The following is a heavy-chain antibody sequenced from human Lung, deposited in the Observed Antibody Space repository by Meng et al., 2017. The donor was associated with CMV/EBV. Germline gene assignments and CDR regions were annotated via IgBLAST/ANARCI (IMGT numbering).Heavy chain of an antibody. CDR3: ARGVIASNYYYYGMDV. J-gene: IGHJ6*02. V-gene: IGHV4-39*07. CDR2: IYYSGST. Sequence: SXTLSLXCTVSGGSISSSSYYWGWIRQPPGKGREGIGSIYYSGSTYYNPSLKSRVTISVDTSKNQFSLKLSSVTAADTAVYYCARGVIASNYYYYGMDVXGQGXTVTVSS. D-gene: IGHD2/OR15-2a*01. CDR1: GGSISSSSYY.